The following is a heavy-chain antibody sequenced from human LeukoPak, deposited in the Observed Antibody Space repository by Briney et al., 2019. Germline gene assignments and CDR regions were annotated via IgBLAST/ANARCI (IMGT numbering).Heavy chain of an antibody. V-gene: IGHV3-23*01. CDR3: AKRVKGTTGRFFDY. Sequence: KAGGSLRLSCAASGFTFTNYAMTWVRQAPGKGLEWVSGISEGVGNTYYADSVKGRFTISRDHSKNTLYLQMNSLRAEDTALYYCAKRVKGTTGRFFDYWGQGTLVTVSS. CDR1: GFTFTNYA. D-gene: IGHD4-17*01. CDR2: ISEGVGNT. J-gene: IGHJ4*02.